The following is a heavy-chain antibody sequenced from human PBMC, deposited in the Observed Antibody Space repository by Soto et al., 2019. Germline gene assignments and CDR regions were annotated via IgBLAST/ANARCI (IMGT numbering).Heavy chain of an antibody. V-gene: IGHV1-8*01. CDR1: GYTFIDYD. J-gene: IGHJ4*02. D-gene: IGHD6-13*01. CDR3: AKCGQNPASGPNFDY. CDR2: MNPNSGNT. Sequence: QVQLVQSGAEVKKPGASVKVSCKTSGYTFIDYDINWVRQAPGQGLEWMGWMNPNSGNTGYAQQFQGRVSMTRNTATSTAYMELSGLRSEDSAVYFCAKCGQNPASGPNFDYWGQGTLVTVSS.